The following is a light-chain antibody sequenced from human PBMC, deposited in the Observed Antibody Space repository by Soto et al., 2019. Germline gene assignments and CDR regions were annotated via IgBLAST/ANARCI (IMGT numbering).Light chain of an antibody. J-gene: IGLJ2*01. V-gene: IGLV1-47*01. Sequence: QSVLTQLPSASGTPGQRVTISCSGSSSNIGSNYVYWYQQLPGTAPKLLIYRNNQRPSGVPDRFSGSKSGTSASLAISGLRSEDEADYYCAAWDDSLRGGVFGGGTKLTVL. CDR1: SSNIGSNY. CDR2: RNN. CDR3: AAWDDSLRGGV.